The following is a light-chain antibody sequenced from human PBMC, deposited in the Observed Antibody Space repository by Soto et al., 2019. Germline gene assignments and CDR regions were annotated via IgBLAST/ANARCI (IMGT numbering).Light chain of an antibody. CDR2: GAY. V-gene: IGKV3-15*01. J-gene: IGKJ4*01. CDR1: QSVSTN. CDR3: QHYNNWPLT. Sequence: EIVMTQSPATLSVSPGGRATLSCRASQSVSTNLAWYKQKPGQAPRPLIYGAYTRATGIPARFGGSGSGTEFTLTISSLQSEDFAVYYCQHYNNWPLTFGGGTKVEL.